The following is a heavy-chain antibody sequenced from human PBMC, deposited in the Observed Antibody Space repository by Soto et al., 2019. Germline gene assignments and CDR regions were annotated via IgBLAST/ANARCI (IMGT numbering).Heavy chain of an antibody. CDR3: TRDAEYHDILTGYFVNDQ. J-gene: IGHJ4*01. V-gene: IGHV1-18*04. CDR1: GYTFPNFV. CDR2: ISTDNGDT. Sequence: ASVKVSCKASGYTFPNFVISWVRQAPGQGLEWLGWISTDNGDTKYAQKIQARVTLTTDTATTTVYMELTSLRPDDTAVYYCTRDAEYHDILTGYFVNDQWGQ. D-gene: IGHD3-9*01.